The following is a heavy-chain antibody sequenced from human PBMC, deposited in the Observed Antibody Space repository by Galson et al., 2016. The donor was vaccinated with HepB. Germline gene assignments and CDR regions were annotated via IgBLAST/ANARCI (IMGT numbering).Heavy chain of an antibody. V-gene: IGHV3-74*01. CDR2: IGSDGSRI. J-gene: IGHJ4*02. D-gene: IGHD7-27*01. CDR3: ARHRGGLGYFDY. Sequence: SLRLSCAASGFTFSNDWMHWVRQAPGKGLMWVSRIGSDGSRITYADSVKGRFTISRDNAKNTLYLQMNSLRAEDTAVYYCARHRGGLGYFDYWGQGTLVTVSS. CDR1: GFTFSNDW.